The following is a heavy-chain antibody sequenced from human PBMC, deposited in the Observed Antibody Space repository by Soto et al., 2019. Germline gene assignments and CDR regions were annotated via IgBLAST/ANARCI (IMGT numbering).Heavy chain of an antibody. CDR1: GGSISSSSYY. J-gene: IGHJ5*02. CDR3: ATQYYDFWSGYYGAWFDP. V-gene: IGHV4-39*01. CDR2: IYYSGST. D-gene: IGHD3-3*01. Sequence: PSETLSLTCTVSGGSISSSSYYWGWIRQPPGRGLEWIGSIYYSGSTYYNPSLKSRVTISVDTSKNQFSLKLSSVTAADTAVYYCATQYYDFWSGYYGAWFDPWGQGTLVTVSS.